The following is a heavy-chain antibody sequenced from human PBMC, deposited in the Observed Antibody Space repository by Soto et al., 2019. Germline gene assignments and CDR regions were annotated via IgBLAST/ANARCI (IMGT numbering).Heavy chain of an antibody. V-gene: IGHV3-30-3*01. Sequence: QVQLVESGGGMVQPGRSLRLSCAASRFTFSSYSMHWVRQAPGKGLEWVAVISYNGNDKFYADSVKGRFTISRDNSNNMLYLQMKSLRAEDTAVYYCARTALRRPIAASGDSDPWGQGTLVTVSS. D-gene: IGHD6-13*01. CDR3: ARTALRRPIAASGDSDP. J-gene: IGHJ5*02. CDR1: RFTFSSYS. CDR2: ISYNGNDK.